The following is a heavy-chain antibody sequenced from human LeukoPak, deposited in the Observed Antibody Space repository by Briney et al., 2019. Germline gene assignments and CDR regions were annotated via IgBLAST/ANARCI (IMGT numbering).Heavy chain of an antibody. Sequence: SETLSLTCAVYGGSFSGYYWSWIRQPPGKGLEWSGEINHSGSTNYNPSLKSRVTISVDTSKSQFSLKLSSVTAADTAVYYCARAPAGGNYGMDVWGQGTTVTVSS. CDR2: INHSGST. CDR3: ARAPAGGNYGMDV. J-gene: IGHJ6*02. V-gene: IGHV4-34*01. D-gene: IGHD3-16*01. CDR1: GGSFSGYY.